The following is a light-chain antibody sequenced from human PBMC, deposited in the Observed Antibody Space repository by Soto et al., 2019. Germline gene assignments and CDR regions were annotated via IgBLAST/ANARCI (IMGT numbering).Light chain of an antibody. V-gene: IGLV1-44*01. CDR2: NNN. CDR1: SSNIGPNA. J-gene: IGLJ7*01. Sequence: QAVVTQPPSASGTPGQKVTISCSGSSSNIGPNAVNWYQQLPGTAPKLLLYNNNQRPSGVSDRFSGSKSGTAASLAISGLQSDDEADYHCEAGADSLNGLVFGTGTQLTVL. CDR3: EAGADSLNGLV.